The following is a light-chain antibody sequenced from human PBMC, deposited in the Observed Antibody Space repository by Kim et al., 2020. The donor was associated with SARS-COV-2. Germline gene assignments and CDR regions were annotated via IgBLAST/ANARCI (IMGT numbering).Light chain of an antibody. Sequence: SESMGDSVMIGWGASKNVRGFLVWYEEKAGRAQQLLVYGTTNLEGGVRSRFSGSGYGTDFTLNISNVEPEDFAAYFCQQRERSPNTFGQGTKLEIK. CDR3: QQRERSPNT. CDR2: GTT. V-gene: IGKV1-39*01. J-gene: IGKJ2*01. CDR1: KNVRGF.